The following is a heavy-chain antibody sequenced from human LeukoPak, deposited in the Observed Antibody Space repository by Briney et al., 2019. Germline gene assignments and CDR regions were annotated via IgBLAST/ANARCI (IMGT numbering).Heavy chain of an antibody. CDR3: AKDARRTSGWYFFDY. J-gene: IGHJ4*02. CDR2: ISDSGDIT. V-gene: IGHV3-23*01. CDR1: GFTFANQA. Sequence: GGSLRLSCAASGFTFANQAMGWVRQASGKGLEWVSVISDSGDITYYADSVKGRFTISRDNSKNTLFLQMNSLRAEDTAVYSCAKDARRTSGWYFFDYWGQGTLVTVSS. D-gene: IGHD6-19*01.